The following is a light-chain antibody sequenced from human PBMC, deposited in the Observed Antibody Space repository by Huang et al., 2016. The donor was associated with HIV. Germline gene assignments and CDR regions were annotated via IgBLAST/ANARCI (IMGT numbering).Light chain of an antibody. V-gene: IGKV1-5*03. CDR2: KAT. CDR3: QQFSAYSVT. CDR1: QSIGAA. J-gene: IGKJ2*01. Sequence: DIQMTQFPSTLSTSIGDRVTITCRASQSIGAALAWYQQKPGKAPRLLIYKATSLETGVPPRFSGSGSGTEFSLTISNLQPDDIATYYCQQFSAYSVTFGQGTKVEIK.